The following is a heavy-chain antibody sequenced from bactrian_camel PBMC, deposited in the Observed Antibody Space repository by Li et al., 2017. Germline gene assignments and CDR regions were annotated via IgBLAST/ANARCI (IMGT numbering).Heavy chain of an antibody. CDR3: ASDFILS. CDR1: GFTLSSYR. J-gene: IGHJ6*01. V-gene: IGHV3S6*01. Sequence: HVQLVESGGGLVQPGGSLRLSCAASGFTLSSYRTYWVRQAPGKGLEWVSSIFSDGSNTYYADSAKGRFAISRDNAENTLYLRLNSLKPEDTAVYYCASDFILSGGQGTQVTVS. CDR2: IFSDGSNT.